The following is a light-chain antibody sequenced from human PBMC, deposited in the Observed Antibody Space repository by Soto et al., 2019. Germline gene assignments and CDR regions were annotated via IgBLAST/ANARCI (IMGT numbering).Light chain of an antibody. Sequence: DIQMTQSASTLSASVGDRVTITCRASQSISSWLAWYQQKPGKAPKLLIYKASSLESGVPSRFSGSGSGTEFTLTISSLQPDDFATYYCQQYGDYTTFGRGTKVDIK. J-gene: IGKJ1*01. CDR2: KAS. V-gene: IGKV1-5*03. CDR1: QSISSW. CDR3: QQYGDYTT.